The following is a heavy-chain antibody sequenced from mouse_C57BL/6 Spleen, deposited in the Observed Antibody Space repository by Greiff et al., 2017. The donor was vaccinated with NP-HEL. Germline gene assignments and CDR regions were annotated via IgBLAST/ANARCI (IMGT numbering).Heavy chain of an antibody. CDR1: GYTFTSYW. D-gene: IGHD2-2*01. J-gene: IGHJ4*01. V-gene: IGHV1-64*01. Sequence: QVQLQQPGAELVKPGASVKLSCKASGYTFTSYWMHWVKQRPGQGLEWIGMIHPNSGSTNYNEKFKSKATLTVDKSSSTAYMQLSSLTSEDSAVYYCARGYGYEVHYYAMDYWGQGTSVTVSS. CDR3: ARGYGYEVHYYAMDY. CDR2: IHPNSGST.